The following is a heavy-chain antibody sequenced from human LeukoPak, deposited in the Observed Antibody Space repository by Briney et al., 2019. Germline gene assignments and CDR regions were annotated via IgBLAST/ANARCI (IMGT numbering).Heavy chain of an antibody. CDR1: GGSISSYY. CDR2: IYYSGST. Sequence: SETLSPTCTVSGGSISSYYWSWIRQPPGKGLEWIGYIYYSGSTNYNPSLKSRVTISVDTSKNQFSLKLSSVTAADTAVYYCARRRGSGWYGNFDYWGQGTLVTVSS. CDR3: ARRRGSGWYGNFDY. V-gene: IGHV4-59*08. D-gene: IGHD6-19*01. J-gene: IGHJ4*02.